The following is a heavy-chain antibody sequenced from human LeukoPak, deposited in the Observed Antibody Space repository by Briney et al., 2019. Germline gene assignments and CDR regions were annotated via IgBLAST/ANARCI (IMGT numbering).Heavy chain of an antibody. V-gene: IGHV5-10-1*01. CDR2: IDPSDSYT. J-gene: IGHJ6*02. Sequence: RGESLKISCKDSGHSFTSYWISLVRQMPGKGLEWMGRIDPSDSYTNYSPSFQGHVTISVDKSISTAYLQWTSLKSSDSAMYYCARRGYYYYGMDVWGQGTTVTVSS. CDR1: GHSFTSYW. D-gene: IGHD3-10*01. CDR3: ARRGYYYYGMDV.